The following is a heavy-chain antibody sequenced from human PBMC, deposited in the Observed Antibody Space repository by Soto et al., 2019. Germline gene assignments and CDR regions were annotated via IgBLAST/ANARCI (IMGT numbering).Heavy chain of an antibody. D-gene: IGHD6-19*01. CDR3: ASPGILYSSGWYVY. V-gene: IGHV5-10-1*01. CDR2: IDPSDSYT. CDR1: GYSFTSYW. J-gene: IGHJ4*02. Sequence: GESLKISCKGSGYSFTSYWISWVRQMPGKGLEWMGRIDPSDSYTNYSPSFQGHVTISADKSISTAYLQWSSLKAPDTAMYYCASPGILYSSGWYVYWGQGTLVTVSS.